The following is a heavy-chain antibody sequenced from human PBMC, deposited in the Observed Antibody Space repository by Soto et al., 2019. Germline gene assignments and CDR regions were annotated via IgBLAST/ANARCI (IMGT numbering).Heavy chain of an antibody. J-gene: IGHJ4*02. D-gene: IGHD2-15*01. CDR3: ARGSSDTRPYYFDY. CDR2: ITGSGGDT. CDR1: GFTFSNFV. V-gene: IGHV3-23*01. Sequence: ESGGGLVQPGGSLRLSCAASGFTFSNFVMGWVRQAPGKGLEWFSAITGSGGDTYYADSVKGRFTTSRDNPKSTLALQMNSLRAEDTAIYYCARGSSDTRPYYFDYWGQGTLLTVSS.